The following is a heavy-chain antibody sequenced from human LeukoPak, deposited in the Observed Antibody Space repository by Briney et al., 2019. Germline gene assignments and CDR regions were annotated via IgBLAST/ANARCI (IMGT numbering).Heavy chain of an antibody. CDR3: ATGIAAAGVEDY. D-gene: IGHD6-13*01. V-gene: IGHV3-30-3*01. J-gene: IGHJ4*02. CDR1: GFTFSSYA. CDR2: ISYDGSNK. Sequence: GRSLRLSCAASGFTFSSYAMHWVHQAPGKGLEWVAVISYDGSNKYYADSVKGRFTISRDNSKNTLYLQMNSLRAEDTAVYYCATGIAAAGVEDYWGQGTLVTVSS.